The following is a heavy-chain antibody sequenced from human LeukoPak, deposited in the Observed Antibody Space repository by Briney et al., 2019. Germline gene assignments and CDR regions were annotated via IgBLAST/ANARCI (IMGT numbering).Heavy chain of an antibody. CDR3: ARDNARGAYCSSTSCYPGFDY. V-gene: IGHV1-69*04. CDR1: GGTFSSYA. D-gene: IGHD2-2*01. J-gene: IGHJ4*02. Sequence: SVKVSCKASGGTFSSYAISWVRQAPGQGLKWMGRIIPILGIANYAQKFQGRVTITADKSTSTAYMELSSLRSEDTAVYYCARDNARGAYCSSTSCYPGFDYWGQGTLVTVSS. CDR2: IIPILGIA.